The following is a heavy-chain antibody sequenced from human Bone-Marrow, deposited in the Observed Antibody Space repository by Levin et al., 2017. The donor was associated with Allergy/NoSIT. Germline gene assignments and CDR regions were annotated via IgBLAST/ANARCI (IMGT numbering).Heavy chain of an antibody. V-gene: IGHV3-30*04. D-gene: IGHD6-13*01. CDR2: ISYDGRNK. CDR1: GFTFSNYA. Sequence: GGSLRLSCAASGFTFSNYATHWVRQAPGKGLEWVAVISYDGRNKYYADSVKGRFTISRDNSKNTLYLQMNSLRPEDTAVYYCARGQQLVLEDFLGETKFDYWGQGTLVTVSS. J-gene: IGHJ4*02. CDR3: ARGQQLVLEDFLGETKFDY.